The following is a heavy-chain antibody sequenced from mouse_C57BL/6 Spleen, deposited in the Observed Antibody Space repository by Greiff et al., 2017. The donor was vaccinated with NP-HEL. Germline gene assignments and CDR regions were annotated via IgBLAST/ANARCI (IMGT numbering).Heavy chain of an antibody. Sequence: QVQLQQSGAELVRPGASVKLSCKASGYTFTDYYINWVKQRPGQGLEWIARIYPGSGNTYYNEKFKGKATLTAEKSSSTAYMQLSSLTSEDSAVYFCAIDSSGYVGYCDYWGQGTTLTVSS. CDR2: IYPGSGNT. CDR3: AIDSSGYVGYCDY. CDR1: GYTFTDYY. J-gene: IGHJ2*01. D-gene: IGHD3-2*02. V-gene: IGHV1-76*01.